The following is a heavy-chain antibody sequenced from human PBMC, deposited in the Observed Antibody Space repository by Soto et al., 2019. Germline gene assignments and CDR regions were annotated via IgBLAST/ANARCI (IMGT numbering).Heavy chain of an antibody. J-gene: IGHJ4*02. Sequence: QVQLQESGPGLVKPSQTLSLTCTVSGGSISSGGTGSYWTWIRQLPGKGLEWIGYIYYTGNTYYNPSLKSRPTISIDPSENQFSLKLTSVTAADPAVYFCASGHDAYKVRYWGQGTLVTVSS. V-gene: IGHV4-31*03. CDR1: GGSISSGGTGSY. CDR3: ASGHDAYKVRY. D-gene: IGHD1-1*01. CDR2: IYYTGNT.